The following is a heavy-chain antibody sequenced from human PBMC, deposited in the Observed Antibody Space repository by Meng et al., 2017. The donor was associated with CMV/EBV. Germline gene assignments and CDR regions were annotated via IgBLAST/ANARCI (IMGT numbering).Heavy chain of an antibody. D-gene: IGHD3-3*01. CDR1: GFTFSSYG. CDR2: IWYDGSNK. V-gene: IGHV3-33*06. CDR3: AKDHDFWSVPYYFDY. Sequence: GESLKISCAASGFTFSSYGMHWVRQAPGKGLEWVAVIWYDGSNKYYADSVKGRFTISRDNSKNTLYLQMNSLRAEDTAVYYCAKDHDFWSVPYYFDYWGQGTLVTVSS. J-gene: IGHJ4*02.